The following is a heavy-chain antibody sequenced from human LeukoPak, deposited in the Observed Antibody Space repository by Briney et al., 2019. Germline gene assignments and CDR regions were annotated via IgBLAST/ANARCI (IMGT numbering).Heavy chain of an antibody. D-gene: IGHD1-26*01. CDR2: MNPNSGNT. CDR1: GYTFTSYD. CDR3: ARALRVGAKGGSRGVGY. V-gene: IGHV1-8*01. J-gene: IGHJ4*02. Sequence: GASVKVSCKASGYTFTSYDINWVRQATGQGLEWMGWMNPNSGNTGYAQKFQGRVTITRNTSISTAYMEPSSLRSEDTAVYYCARALRVGAKGGSRGVGYWGQGTLVTVSS.